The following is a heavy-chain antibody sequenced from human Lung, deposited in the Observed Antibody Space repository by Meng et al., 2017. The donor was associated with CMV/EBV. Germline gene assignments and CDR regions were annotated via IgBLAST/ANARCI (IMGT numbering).Heavy chain of an antibody. J-gene: IGHJ4*02. V-gene: IGHV4-34*01. D-gene: IGHD6-6*01. CDR2: IRHSGDIT. CDR3: ARQYSSSYYSDY. Sequence: GSLRLXCGIYGGSLSGYYWSWIRQTPGKGLEWIGEIRHSGDITNYNPSLNSRVTISIDTSKKQFSLKLSAVTAADTAVYYCARQYSSSYYSDYWGQGTLVTVSS. CDR1: GGSLSGYY.